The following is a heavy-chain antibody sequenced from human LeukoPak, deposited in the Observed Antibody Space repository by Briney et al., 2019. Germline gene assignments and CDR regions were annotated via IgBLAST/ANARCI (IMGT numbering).Heavy chain of an antibody. J-gene: IGHJ5*02. CDR1: GFTFSNYA. CDR2: TSGSGGST. Sequence: GGSLRLSCAASGFTFSNYAMSWVRQAPGKGLEWVSATSGSGGSTYYADSVKGRFTISRDNSKNTLYLQMNSLRAEDTAVYYCAKDPLVCGGSCYSSWFDPWGQGTLVTVSS. V-gene: IGHV3-23*01. CDR3: AKDPLVCGGSCYSSWFDP. D-gene: IGHD2-15*01.